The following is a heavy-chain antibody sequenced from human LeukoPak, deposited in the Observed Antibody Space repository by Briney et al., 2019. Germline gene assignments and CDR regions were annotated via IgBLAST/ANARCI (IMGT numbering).Heavy chain of an antibody. D-gene: IGHD1-26*01. Sequence: SQTLSLTCAISGDSVSSNSATWTWLRQSPSRGLEWLGRTYYRSKWNNDYAVSMKSRITINPDTSKNQFSLQLNSVTPEDTAVYYCARLVGASWFDSWGQGTLVTVSS. CDR3: ARLVGASWFDS. CDR1: GDSVSSNSAT. CDR2: TYYRSKWNN. J-gene: IGHJ5*01. V-gene: IGHV6-1*01.